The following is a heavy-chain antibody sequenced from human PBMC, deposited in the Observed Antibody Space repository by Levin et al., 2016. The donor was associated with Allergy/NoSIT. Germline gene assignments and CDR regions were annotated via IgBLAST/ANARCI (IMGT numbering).Heavy chain of an antibody. CDR2: IRSKVYGGTT. Sequence: WIRQPPGKGLEWVGFIRSKVYGGTTEYAASVKGRFVISRDDSKSIAYLQMNSLKTGDTAVYYCTRDQIWGNYYYYGMDVWGQGTTVTVSS. V-gene: IGHV3-49*02. J-gene: IGHJ6*02. CDR3: TRDQIWGNYYYYGMDV. D-gene: IGHD3-16*01.